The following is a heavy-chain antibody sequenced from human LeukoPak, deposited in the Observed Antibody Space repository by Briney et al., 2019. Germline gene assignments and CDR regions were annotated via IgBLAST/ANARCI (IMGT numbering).Heavy chain of an antibody. CDR3: ARARCSGYDSTIGYYFDY. J-gene: IGHJ4*02. D-gene: IGHD5-12*01. Sequence: ASVKVSCKASGYTFTSYGISWVRQAPGQGLEWMGWISAYNGNTNYAQKFQGRVTMTRDTSTSTVYMELSSLRSEDTAVYYCARARCSGYDSTIGYYFDYWGQGTLVTVSS. V-gene: IGHV1-18*01. CDR1: GYTFTSYG. CDR2: ISAYNGNT.